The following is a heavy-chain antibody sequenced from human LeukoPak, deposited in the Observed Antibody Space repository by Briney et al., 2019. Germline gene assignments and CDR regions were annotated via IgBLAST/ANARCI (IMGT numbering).Heavy chain of an antibody. D-gene: IGHD2-2*01. Sequence: GGSLRLSCAASGFTASSNFMSWVRQAPGKGLEWVSVIYSGGSTYYADSVKGRFTISRDNSKNTLYLQMNSLRAEDTAVYYCAGVPMRYCSSTSCPPLFDYWGQGTLVTVSS. CDR2: IYSGGST. V-gene: IGHV3-53*01. J-gene: IGHJ4*02. CDR1: GFTASSNF. CDR3: AGVPMRYCSSTSCPPLFDY.